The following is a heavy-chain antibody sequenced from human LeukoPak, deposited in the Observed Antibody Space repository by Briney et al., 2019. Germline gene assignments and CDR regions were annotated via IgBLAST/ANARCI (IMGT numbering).Heavy chain of an antibody. J-gene: IGHJ4*02. CDR1: GGSISSSSYY. D-gene: IGHD3-10*01. V-gene: IGHV4-39*07. CDR3: ARDSSGIY. CDR2: IYYSGST. Sequence: SETLSLTCTVSGGSISSSSYYWGWIRQPPGKGLEWIGSIYYSGSTYYNPSLRSRVTISVDTSKNQFSLKLSSVTAADTAVYYCARDSSGIYWGQGTLVTVSS.